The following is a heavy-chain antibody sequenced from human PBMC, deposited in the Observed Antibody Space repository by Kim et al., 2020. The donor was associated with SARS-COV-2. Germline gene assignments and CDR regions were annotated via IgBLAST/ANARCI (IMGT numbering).Heavy chain of an antibody. Sequence: ASVKVSCKASGYTFTSYAMNWVRQAPGQGLEWMGWINTNTGNPTYAQGFTGRFVFSLDTSVSTAYLQINSLKAEDTAVYYCARLPGLTDYDILTGYYLPYYYYYGMDVWGQGTTVTVSS. J-gene: IGHJ6*02. CDR1: GYTFTSYA. CDR3: ARLPGLTDYDILTGYYLPYYYYYGMDV. CDR2: INTNTGNP. D-gene: IGHD3-9*01. V-gene: IGHV7-4-1*02.